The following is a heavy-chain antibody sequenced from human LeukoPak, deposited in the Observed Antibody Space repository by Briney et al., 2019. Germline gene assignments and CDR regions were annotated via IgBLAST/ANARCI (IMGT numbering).Heavy chain of an antibody. CDR3: ARLNLYCSGGSCYYFGFDY. J-gene: IGHJ4*02. CDR1: GGSIGHSSYY. V-gene: IGHV4-39*01. D-gene: IGHD2-15*01. CDR2: IYYSGST. Sequence: PSETLSLTCTVSGGSIGHSSYYWGWIRQPPGRGLEWIGSIYYSGSTYYNPSLKSRVTISVDTSKNQFSLKLSSVTAADTAVYYCARLNLYCSGGSCYYFGFDYWGQGTLVTVSS.